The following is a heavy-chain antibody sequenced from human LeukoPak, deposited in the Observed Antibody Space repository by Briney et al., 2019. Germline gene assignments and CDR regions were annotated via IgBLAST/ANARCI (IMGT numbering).Heavy chain of an antibody. V-gene: IGHV4-4*09. J-gene: IGHJ4*02. Sequence: PSETLSLTCTVSGGSISSYYWSWIRQPPGKGLEWIGYIYTSGSTNYNPSLKSRVTISVDTSKNQFSLKLSSVTAADTAVCYCVRGGVYFDYWGQGTLVTVSS. CDR1: GGSISSYY. CDR3: VRGGVYFDY. D-gene: IGHD3-16*01. CDR2: IYTSGST.